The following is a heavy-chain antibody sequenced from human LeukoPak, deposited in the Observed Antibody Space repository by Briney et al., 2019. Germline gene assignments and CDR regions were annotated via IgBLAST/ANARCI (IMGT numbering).Heavy chain of an antibody. Sequence: GGSLRLSCTASGFSFRTYNLHWVRQAPGKGLEWAAVISYNGGYIHYEDSVKGRFTISRDNSKNTLYLQMNSLRAEDTAVYYCARDAPLRYFDYGMDVWGQGTTVTVSS. CDR1: GFSFRTYN. CDR2: ISYNGGYI. CDR3: ARDAPLRYFDYGMDV. J-gene: IGHJ6*02. D-gene: IGHD3-9*01. V-gene: IGHV3-30*03.